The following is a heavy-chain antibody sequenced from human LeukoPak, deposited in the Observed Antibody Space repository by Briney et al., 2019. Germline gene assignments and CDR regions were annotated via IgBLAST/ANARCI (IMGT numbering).Heavy chain of an antibody. CDR2: IKQDGSEK. V-gene: IGHV3-7*01. Sequence: GGSLRLSCAASGFTFSSYWMSWVRQAPGKGLEWVANIKQDGSEKYYVDSVKGRFTISRDNAKNSLYLQMNSLRAEDTAVYYCARVSILMARQTSPAFDYWGQGTLVTVSS. J-gene: IGHJ4*02. CDR1: GFTFSSYW. CDR3: ARVSILMARQTSPAFDY. D-gene: IGHD2-2*01.